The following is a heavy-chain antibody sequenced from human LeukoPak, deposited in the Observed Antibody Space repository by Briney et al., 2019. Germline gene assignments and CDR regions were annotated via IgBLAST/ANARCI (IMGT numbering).Heavy chain of an antibody. V-gene: IGHV1-69*06. CDR1: GGTFSSYA. Sequence: SVKVSCKASGGTFSSYAISWVRQAPGQGLEWMGGIIPIFGTANYAQKFQGRVTITADKSTSTAYMELSSLRSEDTAVYYCARDLHPLSPTHPSGSYGYYFDYWGQGTLVTVSS. CDR3: ARDLHPLSPTHPSGSYGYYFDY. J-gene: IGHJ4*02. D-gene: IGHD1-26*01. CDR2: IIPIFGTA.